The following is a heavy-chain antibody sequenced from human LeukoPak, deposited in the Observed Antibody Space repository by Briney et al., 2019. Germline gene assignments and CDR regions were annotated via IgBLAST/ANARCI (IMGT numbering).Heavy chain of an antibody. V-gene: IGHV4-39*01. Sequence: SETLSLTCIVSGGSISSITSLTYYWNWIRQSPGTGLEWIGSIYDSGSTYHNPSLKSRVTISVDTSKNQFSLKLNSVTAADTAVYYCARHYGPWGQGTLVTVSS. CDR3: ARHYGP. J-gene: IGHJ5*02. CDR1: GGSISSITSLTYY. CDR2: IYDSGST. D-gene: IGHD3-10*01.